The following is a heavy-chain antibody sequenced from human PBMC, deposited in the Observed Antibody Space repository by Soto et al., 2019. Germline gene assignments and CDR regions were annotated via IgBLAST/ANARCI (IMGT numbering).Heavy chain of an antibody. CDR1: GGSISSGGYS. J-gene: IGHJ4*02. CDR3: ARGQVVAAQH. V-gene: IGHV4-30-2*01. D-gene: IGHD2-15*01. Sequence: QLQLQESGSGLVKPSQTLSLTCAVSGGSISSGGYSWSWIRQPPGKGLEWIGYIYHSGSTYYNPSLKIRGTISVDRSKNQCPLKLSSVTAADTAVYYCARGQVVAAQHWGQGTLVTVSS. CDR2: IYHSGST.